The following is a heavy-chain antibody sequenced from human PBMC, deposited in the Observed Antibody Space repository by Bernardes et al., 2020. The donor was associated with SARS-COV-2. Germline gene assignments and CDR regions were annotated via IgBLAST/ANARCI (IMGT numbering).Heavy chain of an antibody. D-gene: IGHD3-16*02. V-gene: IGHV3-48*01. Sequence: GGFLRLSCAASGFTFSSHNMNWVRQAPGKGLEWVSYISSSSYAIYYADSVKGRFTISRDNAQNSLYLQMNSLRAEDTAVYYCARVILSRFDPWGQGTLVTVSS. CDR3: ARVILSRFDP. CDR1: GFTFSSHN. CDR2: ISSSSYAI. J-gene: IGHJ5*02.